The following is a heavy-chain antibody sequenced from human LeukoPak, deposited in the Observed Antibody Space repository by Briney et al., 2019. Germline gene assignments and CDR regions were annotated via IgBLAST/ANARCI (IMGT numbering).Heavy chain of an antibody. D-gene: IGHD6-19*01. J-gene: IGHJ4*02. CDR1: GFTFSSHW. CDR2: IISDGSTT. V-gene: IGHV3-74*01. Sequence: GGSLRLSCAASGFTFSSHWMHWVRQAPGKGLVWVSRIISDGSTTSYADSVKGRFTISRDNARNTLYLQMNSLRVEDTAMYYCARGHVPGVDRRWDYWGQGILVTVSS. CDR3: ARGHVPGVDRRWDY.